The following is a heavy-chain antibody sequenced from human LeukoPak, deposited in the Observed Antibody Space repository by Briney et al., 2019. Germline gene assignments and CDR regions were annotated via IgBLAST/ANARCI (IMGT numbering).Heavy chain of an antibody. CDR1: GFTFSSYS. CDR3: AMQLDFWSGYYDVDY. V-gene: IGHV3-21*01. CDR2: ISSSSSYI. J-gene: IGHJ4*02. Sequence: GGSLRLSCAASGFTFSSYSMNWVRQAPGKGLEWVSSISSSSSYIYYADSVKGRFTISRDNAKNSLYLQMNSLRAEDTAVYYCAMQLDFWSGYYDVDYWGQGTLVTVSS. D-gene: IGHD3-3*01.